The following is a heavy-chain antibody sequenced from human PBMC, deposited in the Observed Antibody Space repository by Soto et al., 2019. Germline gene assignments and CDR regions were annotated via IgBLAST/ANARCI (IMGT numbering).Heavy chain of an antibody. V-gene: IGHV4-59*01. CDR3: ARVKWLRNGPFDY. J-gene: IGHJ4*02. Sequence: SETLSLTCTVSGGSISSYYLSWIRQPPGKGLEWIGYIYYSGSTNYNPSLKSRVTISVDTSKNQFSLKLSSVTAADTAVYYCARVKWLRNGPFDYWGQGTLVTVYS. CDR2: IYYSGST. CDR1: GGSISSYY. D-gene: IGHD5-12*01.